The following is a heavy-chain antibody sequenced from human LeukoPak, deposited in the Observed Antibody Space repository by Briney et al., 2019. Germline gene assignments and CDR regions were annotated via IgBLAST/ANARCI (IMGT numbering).Heavy chain of an antibody. CDR2: INHSGST. Sequence: SETLSVTCAAYGGSFSGYYWSWIRQPPGKGLEWIGEINHSGSTNYNPSLKSRVTISVDTSKNQFSLKLSSVTAADTAVYYCASLYSGYDYYYYGMDVWGQGTTVTVSS. J-gene: IGHJ6*02. CDR3: ASLYSGYDYYYYGMDV. V-gene: IGHV4-34*01. D-gene: IGHD5-12*01. CDR1: GGSFSGYY.